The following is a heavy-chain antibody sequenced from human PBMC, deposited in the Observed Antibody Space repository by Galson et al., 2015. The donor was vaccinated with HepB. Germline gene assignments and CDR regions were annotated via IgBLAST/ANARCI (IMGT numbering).Heavy chain of an antibody. V-gene: IGHV3-21*01. D-gene: IGHD3-10*01. Sequence: SLRLSCAASGFNFSLYSMNWVRQAPGKGLEWVSSISSSGSSIYYGDSVKGRCTVSRDSAKTSVYLQMNSLRGDDTAVYYCARALPSGIRGGRVFDHWGQGTLVTVSS. CDR1: GFNFSLYS. J-gene: IGHJ4*02. CDR3: ARALPSGIRGGRVFDH. CDR2: ISSSGSSI.